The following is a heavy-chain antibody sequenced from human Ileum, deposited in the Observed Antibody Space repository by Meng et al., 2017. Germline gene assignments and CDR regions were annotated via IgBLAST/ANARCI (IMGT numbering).Heavy chain of an antibody. CDR3: SRTSYYDNSGYYPG. V-gene: IGHV4-34*01. Sequence: QGHLQQVGAGLLKAAETMSRTCACYGGSFSGYYWSWIRQPPGKGLEWIGEINHSGSTNYNPSLKSRVTISVDTSKNQFSLKLSSVTAADTAVYYCSRTSYYDNSGYYPGWGQGTLVTVSS. CDR2: INHSGST. D-gene: IGHD3-22*01. CDR1: GGSFSGYY. J-gene: IGHJ4*02.